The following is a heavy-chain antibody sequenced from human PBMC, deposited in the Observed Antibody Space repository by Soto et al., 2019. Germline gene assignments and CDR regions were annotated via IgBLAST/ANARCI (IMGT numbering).Heavy chain of an antibody. V-gene: IGHV4-39*01. J-gene: IGHJ5*02. CDR2: IYYSGST. D-gene: IGHD2-15*01. CDR1: GGSISSSSYY. CDR3: ARPSRGGISRLWFDP. Sequence: PSESLSLNCTVSGGSISSSSYYWGWIRQPPGKGLEWIGSIYYSGSTYYNPSLKSRVTISVDTSKNQFSLKLSSVTAADTAVYYCARPSRGGISRLWFDPWGQGTLVTVS.